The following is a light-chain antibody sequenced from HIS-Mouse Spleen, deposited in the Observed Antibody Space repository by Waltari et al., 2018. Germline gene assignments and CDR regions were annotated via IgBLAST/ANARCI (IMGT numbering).Light chain of an antibody. J-gene: IGLJ3*02. V-gene: IGLV2-14*03. CDR2: DVS. CDR3: SSYTSSSTLGV. Sequence: QSALTQPASVSGSPGQSITISCTGTSSDVGGYNYVSWYQQHPGKAPKLMIYDVSNRPSGFSNGFSGSKSGNTASLTISGLQAEDEADYYCSSYTSSSTLGVFGGGTKLTVL. CDR1: SSDVGGYNY.